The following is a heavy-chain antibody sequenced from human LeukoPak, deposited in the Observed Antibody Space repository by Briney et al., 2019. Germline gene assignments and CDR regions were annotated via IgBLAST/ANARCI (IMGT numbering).Heavy chain of an antibody. CDR3: VRERWLHPS. J-gene: IGHJ5*02. D-gene: IGHD5-24*01. Sequence: GGSLRLSCAACGFTFSSYEMNWVRQSPGKGLEWVSHINGGGTTIYYAHSVRGCFTISRDNAKNSLYLQMSPLRPEDAAVYYCVRERWLHPSSGQGTLVTVS. CDR2: INGGGTTI. CDR1: GFTFSSYE. V-gene: IGHV3-48*03.